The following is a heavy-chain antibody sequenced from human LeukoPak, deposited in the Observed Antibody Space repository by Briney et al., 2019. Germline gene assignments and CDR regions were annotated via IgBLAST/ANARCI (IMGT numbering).Heavy chain of an antibody. D-gene: IGHD3-16*01. CDR3: AKAVGDYYFDY. CDR1: GFTFSSYW. CDR2: IKQDGSEK. J-gene: IGHJ4*02. Sequence: GGSLRLSCAASGFTFSSYWMSWVRQAPGKGLEWVANIKQDGSEKYYVDSVKGRFTISRDNSKNTLYLQMNSLRAEDTAVYYCAKAVGDYYFDYWGQGTLVTVSS. V-gene: IGHV3-7*03.